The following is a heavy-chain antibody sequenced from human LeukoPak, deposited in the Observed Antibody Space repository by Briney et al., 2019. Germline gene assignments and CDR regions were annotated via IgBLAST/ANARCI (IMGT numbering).Heavy chain of an antibody. CDR1: GYTFTGYY. CDR2: INPNSGGT. Sequence: GASVKVSCKASGYTFTGYYMHWVRQAPGQGLEWMGWINPNSGGTNYAQDFHGRVTMTRDTSISTAYMELSRLRSEDTAVYYCARDGGDGSGYYFSDYWGQGTLVTVSS. V-gene: IGHV1-2*02. D-gene: IGHD3-22*01. J-gene: IGHJ4*02. CDR3: ARDGGDGSGYYFSDY.